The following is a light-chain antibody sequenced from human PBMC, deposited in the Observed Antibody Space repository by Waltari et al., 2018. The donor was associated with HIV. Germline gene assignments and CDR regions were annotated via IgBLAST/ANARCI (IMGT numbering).Light chain of an antibody. J-gene: IGKJ1*01. V-gene: IGKV1-5*03. CDR2: KAS. Sequence: DIQMTQSHSTLSASVGDRVTITCRASQSISSWLAWYQQKPGKAPKLLIYKASSLESGVPSRFSGSGSGTEFTLTISSLQPDDFATYYCQQYNSYPWTFGQGTKVEIK. CDR3: QQYNSYPWT. CDR1: QSISSW.